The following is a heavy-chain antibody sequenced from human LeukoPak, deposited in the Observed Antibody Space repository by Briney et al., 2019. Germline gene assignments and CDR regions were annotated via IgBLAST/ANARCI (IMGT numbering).Heavy chain of an antibody. D-gene: IGHD2-15*01. CDR1: GFTFSSYA. CDR2: IRGSGGST. J-gene: IGHJ5*02. V-gene: IGHV3-23*01. Sequence: GGSLRLSCAASGFTFSSYAMSWVRQAPGKGLEWVSGIRGSGGSTYYADSVKGRFTISRDNSKNTLYLQMNSLRAEDTAVYYCARDLSQRSDCSGGSCYSFAWGQGTLVTVSS. CDR3: ARDLSQRSDCSGGSCYSFA.